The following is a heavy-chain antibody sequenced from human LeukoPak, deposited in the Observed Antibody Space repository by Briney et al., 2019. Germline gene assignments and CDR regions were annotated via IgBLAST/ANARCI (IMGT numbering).Heavy chain of an antibody. CDR2: ISAYNGNT. Sequence: GASVKVSCKASGYTFTSYGISWVRQAPGQGLEWMGWISAYNGNTNYAQKLQGRVTMTTDTSTSTAYMELRSLRSDDTAVYYCARTYGDYVSLADYFQHWGQGTLVTVSS. CDR3: ARTYGDYVSLADYFQH. D-gene: IGHD4-17*01. V-gene: IGHV1-18*01. J-gene: IGHJ1*01. CDR1: GYTFTSYG.